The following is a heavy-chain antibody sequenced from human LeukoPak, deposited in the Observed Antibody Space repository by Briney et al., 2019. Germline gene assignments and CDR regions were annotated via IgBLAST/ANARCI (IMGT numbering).Heavy chain of an antibody. D-gene: IGHD5-18*01. CDR1: GFTFSSYW. V-gene: IGHV3-74*01. J-gene: IGHJ2*01. CDR3: AKDTASSWWYFDL. CDR2: INDDGRST. Sequence: PGGSLRLSCAASGFTFSSYWMHWVRQAPGKGLVGVSRINDDGRSTSYADSVKGRFTISRDNAKNTLYLQMNSLRAEDTAVYYCAKDTASSWWYFDLWGRGTLVTVSS.